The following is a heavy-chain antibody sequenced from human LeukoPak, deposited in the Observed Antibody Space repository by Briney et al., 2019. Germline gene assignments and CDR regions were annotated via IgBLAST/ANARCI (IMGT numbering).Heavy chain of an antibody. V-gene: IGHV3-11*01. CDR1: GFTFRDYY. D-gene: IGHD3-10*01. Sequence: PGGSLRLSCAASGFTFRDYYMSWLRQAPGKGLAGVSYISSSGSTIYYADSVKGRFTISRDNAKNSLYLQMNSLRAEDTAVYYCARDRHRITMVRGPFDIWGQGTMVTVSS. CDR3: ARDRHRITMVRGPFDI. CDR2: ISSSGSTI. J-gene: IGHJ3*02.